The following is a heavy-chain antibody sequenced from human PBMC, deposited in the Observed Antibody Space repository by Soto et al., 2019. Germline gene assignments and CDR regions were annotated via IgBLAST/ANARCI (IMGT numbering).Heavy chain of an antibody. V-gene: IGHV4-39*01. CDR3: ARRDSSGWYGDYDY. Sequence: PSETLSLTCTVSGGSISSSSYYGGWIRKPPGKGLEWIGSIYYSGSTYYNPSLKSRVTISVDTSKNQFSLKLSSVTAADTAVYYCARRDSSGWYGDYDYWGQGTLVTVSS. CDR2: IYYSGST. J-gene: IGHJ4*02. CDR1: GGSISSSSYY. D-gene: IGHD6-19*01.